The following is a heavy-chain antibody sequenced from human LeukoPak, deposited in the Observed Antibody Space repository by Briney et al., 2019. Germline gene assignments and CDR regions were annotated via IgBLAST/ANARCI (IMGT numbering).Heavy chain of an antibody. Sequence: WGSLRLSCAASGFTFSSYGMYWVRQAPGKGLEWVAVISYDGSNKYYADSVKGRFTISRDNSKNTLYLQMSSLRAEDTAVYYCAQDHSGSYRYFDYWGQGTLVTVSP. J-gene: IGHJ4*02. V-gene: IGHV3-30*18. CDR1: GFTFSSYG. CDR2: ISYDGSNK. D-gene: IGHD1-26*01. CDR3: AQDHSGSYRYFDY.